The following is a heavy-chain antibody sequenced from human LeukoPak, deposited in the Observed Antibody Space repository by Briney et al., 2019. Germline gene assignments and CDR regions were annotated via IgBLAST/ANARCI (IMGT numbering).Heavy chain of an antibody. CDR3: AKVDGSGYYYDSSGYND. Sequence: SGGSLRLSCAASGFTFSDYAMSWVRQAPGKGLVWVSAISGSGGGTFYTDSVKGRFTISRDNSKNTLYLQMNSLRAEDTAVYYCAKVDGSGYYYDSSGYNDWGQGTLVTVSS. J-gene: IGHJ4*02. V-gene: IGHV3-23*01. D-gene: IGHD3-22*01. CDR1: GFTFSDYA. CDR2: ISGSGGGT.